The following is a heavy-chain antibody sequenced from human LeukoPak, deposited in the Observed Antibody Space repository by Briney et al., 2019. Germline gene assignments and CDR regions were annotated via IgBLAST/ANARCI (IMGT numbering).Heavy chain of an antibody. D-gene: IGHD6-19*01. CDR2: ISSSSSTI. CDR1: GFTFSSYS. Sequence: GGSLRLSCAASGFTFSSYSMNWVREAPGQGREWVSYISSSSSTIYYADSVKGRFTISRDNAKNSLYLQMNSLRAEDTAVYYCASGGIAVADYYYGVDVWGQGTTVTVSS. V-gene: IGHV3-48*01. J-gene: IGHJ6*02. CDR3: ASGGIAVADYYYGVDV.